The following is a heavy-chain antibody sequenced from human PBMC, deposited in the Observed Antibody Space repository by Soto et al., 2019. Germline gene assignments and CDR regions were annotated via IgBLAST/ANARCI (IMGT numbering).Heavy chain of an antibody. CDR1: GFPFSSYA. D-gene: IGHD6-25*01. V-gene: IGHV3-23*01. Sequence: GGSLRLSCAASGFPFSSYAISWVRQAPGRGLEWVAASTGAGGGTYNLEAVKGRFTVSRDNSEKTVYLQLDGLRAEDTAVYYCAKGHSDYQGDYNYYGMDVWGQGTTVTVSS. CDR3: AKGHSDYQGDYNYYGMDV. J-gene: IGHJ6*02. CDR2: STGAGGGT.